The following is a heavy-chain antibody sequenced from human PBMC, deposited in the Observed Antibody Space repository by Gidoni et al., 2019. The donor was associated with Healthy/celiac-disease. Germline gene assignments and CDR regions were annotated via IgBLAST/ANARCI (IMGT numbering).Heavy chain of an antibody. J-gene: IGHJ4*02. CDR1: GGSISSGDYY. D-gene: IGHD2-15*01. CDR2: IYYSGST. V-gene: IGHV4-30-4*01. Sequence: QVQLQESGPGLVKPSQTLSLTCTVSGGSISSGDYYWSWIRQPPGKGLEWIGYIYYSGSTYYNPSLKSRVTISVDTSKNQFSLKLSSVTAADTAVYYCARAPSGYCSGGSCYHPYYFDYWGQGTLVTVSS. CDR3: ARAPSGYCSGGSCYHPYYFDY.